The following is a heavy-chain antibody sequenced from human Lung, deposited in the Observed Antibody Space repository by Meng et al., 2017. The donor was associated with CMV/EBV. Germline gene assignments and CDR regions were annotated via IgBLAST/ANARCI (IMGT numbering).Heavy chain of an antibody. CDR3: ARDLIVVVPAAPLDYYGMDV. J-gene: IGHJ6*02. D-gene: IGHD2-2*01. CDR1: GFTFSDYY. V-gene: IGHV3-11*04. Sequence: GGSLRLXCAASGFTFSDYYMSWIRQAPGKGLEWVSYISCSGSTIYYADSVKGRFTISRDNAKNSLYLQMNSLIAEDTAVYHCARDLIVVVPAAPLDYYGMDVWXQGTAVTVSS. CDR2: ISCSGSTI.